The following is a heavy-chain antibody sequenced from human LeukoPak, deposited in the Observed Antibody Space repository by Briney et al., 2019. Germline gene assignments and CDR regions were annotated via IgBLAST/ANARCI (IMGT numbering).Heavy chain of an antibody. CDR3: ARNMEWPSDP. D-gene: IGHD3-3*01. CDR2: INTKTGNP. Sequence: ASVKVSCKASGYTITSYAMNWVRQAPGQGLEWMGWINTKTGNPTYVQGFTGRFVFSLDTFVSTAYLQISGLKAEDTAIYYCARNMEWPSDPWGQGTLVTVSS. V-gene: IGHV7-4-1*02. CDR1: GYTITSYA. J-gene: IGHJ5*02.